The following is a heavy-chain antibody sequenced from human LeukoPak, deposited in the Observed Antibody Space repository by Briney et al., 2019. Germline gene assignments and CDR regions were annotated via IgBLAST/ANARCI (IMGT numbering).Heavy chain of an antibody. J-gene: IGHJ3*02. CDR2: ISSSSSTI. Sequence: GGSLRLSCAASGFTFSSYWMSWVRQAPGKGLEWVSYISSSSSTIYYADSVKGRFTISRDNAKNSLYLQMNSLRAEDTAVYYCAREDGGSYYPPTKGIDIWGQGTMVTVSS. V-gene: IGHV3-48*01. CDR3: AREDGGSYYPPTKGIDI. D-gene: IGHD1-26*01. CDR1: GFTFSSYW.